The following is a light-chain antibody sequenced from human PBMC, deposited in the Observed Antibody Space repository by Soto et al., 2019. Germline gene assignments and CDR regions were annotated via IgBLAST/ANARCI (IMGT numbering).Light chain of an antibody. CDR2: DAS. Sequence: VLTQSPGTLSLSPGEGATLSCRASQRVASDLAWYLQKPGQPPRLLIYDASIRATGIPDRISGSGSERDFTFTISRLEPEDAAVYYCQQYLNSPRTFGQGTKVDIK. J-gene: IGKJ1*01. V-gene: IGKV3-20*01. CDR1: QRVASD. CDR3: QQYLNSPRT.